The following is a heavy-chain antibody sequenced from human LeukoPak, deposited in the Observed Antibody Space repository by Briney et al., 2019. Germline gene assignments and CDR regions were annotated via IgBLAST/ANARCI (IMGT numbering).Heavy chain of an antibody. Sequence: PSETLSLTCAVSGDSISSSGYSWSWIRQPPGEGLEWIGNLFYSGGTYFNPSLKSRVTISVDTSKNQLSLTLSSLTAADTAVYYCARGPVGGTTYNDGDAFDIWGQGTMVTVSS. V-gene: IGHV4-30-4*07. CDR3: ARGPVGGTTYNDGDAFDI. J-gene: IGHJ3*02. D-gene: IGHD1-7*01. CDR1: GDSISSSGYS. CDR2: LFYSGGT.